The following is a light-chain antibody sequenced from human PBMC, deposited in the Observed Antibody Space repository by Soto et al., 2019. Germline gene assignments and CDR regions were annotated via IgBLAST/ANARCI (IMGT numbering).Light chain of an antibody. V-gene: IGKV3-20*01. CDR1: QSVSSNF. CDR2: GSS. Sequence: IVLTQSPGTLSLSPGERATLSCRASQSVSSNFFAWYQQKPGQAPRLLIYGSSSRATGVPDRFSGSVSGKDYTLTITRLEPEDFAVYYCQLYGDSPMYTFGQGTKLEI. J-gene: IGKJ2*01. CDR3: QLYGDSPMYT.